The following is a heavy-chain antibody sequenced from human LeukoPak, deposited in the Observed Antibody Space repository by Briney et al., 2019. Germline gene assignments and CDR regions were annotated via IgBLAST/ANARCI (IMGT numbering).Heavy chain of an antibody. J-gene: IGHJ6*03. CDR1: GFTFSNYW. V-gene: IGHV3-7*01. CDR2: IKQDGSEK. D-gene: IGHD3-16*01. CDR3: ARAGGDPFDYYYQMDV. Sequence: PGGSLRLSCADSGFTFSNYWMSWVRHAPGKWLKGVANIKQDGSEKYYVDSVKGRFTISRDNAKKSLYLQMNSLRAEDTALYYCARAGGDPFDYYYQMDVWGKGTTVTVSS.